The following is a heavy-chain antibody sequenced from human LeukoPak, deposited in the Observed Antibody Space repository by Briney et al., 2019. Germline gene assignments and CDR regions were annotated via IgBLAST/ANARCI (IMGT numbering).Heavy chain of an antibody. CDR3: ARVGVISGTGFDY. Sequence: PGGSLRLSCAASGFTFSSYWMSWVRQAPGKGLEWGANIKQDGSEKYYVDSVKGRFTISRDNAKNSLYLQMNSLRAEDTAVYYCARVGVISGTGFDYWGQGTLVTVSS. CDR1: GFTFSSYW. D-gene: IGHD1-14*01. CDR2: IKQDGSEK. J-gene: IGHJ4*02. V-gene: IGHV3-7*01.